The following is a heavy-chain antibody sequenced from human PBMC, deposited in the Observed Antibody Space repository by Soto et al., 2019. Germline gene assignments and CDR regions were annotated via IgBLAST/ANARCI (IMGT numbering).Heavy chain of an antibody. CDR2: INHSGST. CDR1: GGSFSGYY. D-gene: IGHD4-4*01. J-gene: IGHJ6*03. V-gene: IGHV4-34*01. Sequence: SETLSLTCAVYGGSFSGYYWSWIRQPPGKGLEWIGEINHSGSTNYNPSLKSRVTISVDTSKNQFSLKLSSVTAADTAVYYCVRGKTRNYYRYYYMDVWGKGTTVTVSS. CDR3: VRGKTRNYYRYYYMDV.